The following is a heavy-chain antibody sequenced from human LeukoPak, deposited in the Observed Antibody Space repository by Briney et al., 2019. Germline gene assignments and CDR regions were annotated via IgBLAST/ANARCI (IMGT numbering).Heavy chain of an antibody. CDR2: IKQDGSGE. Sequence: GGSLRLSCAVSGFTISNYWMSWVRQAPGKGLEWVANIKQDGSGEFYVDSVKGRFTISRDSAKNSLYLQMNSLRDEDTAVYYCARDLIDYWGQGTLVTVSS. CDR3: ARDLIDY. V-gene: IGHV3-7*01. CDR1: GFTISNYW. J-gene: IGHJ4*02.